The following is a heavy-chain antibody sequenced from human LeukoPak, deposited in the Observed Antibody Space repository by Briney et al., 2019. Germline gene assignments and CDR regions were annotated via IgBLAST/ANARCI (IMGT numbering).Heavy chain of an antibody. V-gene: IGHV1-69*05. CDR3: AKTPRITMVRVGWGYYYMDV. D-gene: IGHD3-10*01. Sequence: GASVKVSCKASGGTFSSYAISWVRQAPGQGLEWMGRIIPIFGTANYAQKFQGRVTITTDESTSTAYMELSSLRSEDTAVYYCAKTPRITMVRVGWGYYYMDVWGKGTTVTVSS. CDR1: GGTFSSYA. CDR2: IIPIFGTA. J-gene: IGHJ6*03.